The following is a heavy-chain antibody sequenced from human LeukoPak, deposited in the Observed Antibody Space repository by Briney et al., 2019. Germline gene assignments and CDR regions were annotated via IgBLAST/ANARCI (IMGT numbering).Heavy chain of an antibody. J-gene: IGHJ4*02. CDR1: GFTFSSYG. D-gene: IGHD3-10*01. CDR3: AKEFNFFRGVIISTDY. CDR2: IRYDGSDE. Sequence: GGSLRLSCAASGFTFSSYGMHWVRQAPGKGLEWVAFIRYDGSDENYADSVKGRFTISRDNSKNTLYLQMNSLRAEDTAVYYCAKEFNFFRGVIISTDYWGQGTLVIVSS. V-gene: IGHV3-30*02.